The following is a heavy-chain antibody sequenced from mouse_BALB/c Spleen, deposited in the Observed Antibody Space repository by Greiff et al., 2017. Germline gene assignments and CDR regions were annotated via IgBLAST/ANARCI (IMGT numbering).Heavy chain of an antibody. Sequence: VQLQQSGAELVRSGASVKLSCTASGFNFKDYYMHWVKQRPEQGLEWIGWIDPENGDTEYAPKVQGKATMTADTSSNTAYLQLSSLTSEDTAVYYCNAGNYGSSPVAYWGQGTLVTVSA. D-gene: IGHD1-1*01. CDR1: GFNFKDYY. V-gene: IGHV14-4*02. CDR2: IDPENGDT. CDR3: NAGNYGSSPVAY. J-gene: IGHJ3*01.